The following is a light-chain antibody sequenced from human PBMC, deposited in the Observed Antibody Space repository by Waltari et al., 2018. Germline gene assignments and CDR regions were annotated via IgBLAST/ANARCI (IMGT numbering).Light chain of an antibody. Sequence: QSALTQPASVSGSPGQSITISCTGTSNDVGSYNLVSGYQQHPGQAPKVMIYEGTKRPSGVSNRFSGSKSGNTAALTISVLQAEDEADYYCCSYAGSSTVVFGGGTNLTVL. J-gene: IGLJ2*01. CDR2: EGT. V-gene: IGLV2-23*01. CDR3: CSYAGSSTVV. CDR1: SNDVGSYNL.